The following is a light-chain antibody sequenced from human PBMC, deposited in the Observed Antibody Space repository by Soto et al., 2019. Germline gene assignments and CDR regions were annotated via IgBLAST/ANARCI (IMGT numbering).Light chain of an antibody. V-gene: IGKV3-20*01. Sequence: DIVLTQSPGTLSLSPGERATLSCRASQSVSSTYLAWYQQNPGQAPRLLIYGASSRATGIPDRFSGSGSGKDFTLTISRLEPEDFAVYFCQQYGSSSYTFGQGTKLEIK. CDR2: GAS. CDR3: QQYGSSSYT. CDR1: QSVSSTY. J-gene: IGKJ2*01.